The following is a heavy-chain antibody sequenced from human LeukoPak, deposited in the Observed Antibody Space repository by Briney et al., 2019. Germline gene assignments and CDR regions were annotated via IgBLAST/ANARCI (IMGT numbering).Heavy chain of an antibody. J-gene: IGHJ5*02. D-gene: IGHD2-2*02. CDR1: GYTFTSYG. V-gene: IGHV1-18*01. CDR3: ARIRYTDWFDP. Sequence: ASVKVSCKASGYTFTSYGTSWVRQAPGQGLEWMGWISAYNGNTNYAQKLQGRVTMTTDTSTSTAYMELRSLRSDDTTVYYCARIRYTDWFDPWGQGTLVTVSS. CDR2: ISAYNGNT.